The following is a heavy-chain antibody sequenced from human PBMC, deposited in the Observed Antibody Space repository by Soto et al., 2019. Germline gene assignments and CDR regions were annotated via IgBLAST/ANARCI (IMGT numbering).Heavy chain of an antibody. CDR1: GFTFSNAW. D-gene: IGHD2-15*01. CDR3: TTDHYAGWFRTKAYYYYGMDV. V-gene: IGHV3-15*01. CDR2: IKSKTDGGTT. Sequence: GGSLRLSCAASGFTFSNAWMSWVRQAPGKGLEWVGRIKSKTDGGTTDYAAPVKGRFTISRDDSKNTLYLQMNSLKTEDTAVYYCTTDHYAGWFRTKAYYYYGMDVWGQGTTVTSP. J-gene: IGHJ6*02.